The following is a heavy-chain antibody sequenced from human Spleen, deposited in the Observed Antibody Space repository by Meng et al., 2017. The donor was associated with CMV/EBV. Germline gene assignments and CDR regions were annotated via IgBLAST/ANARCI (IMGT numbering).Heavy chain of an antibody. J-gene: IGHJ6*02. Sequence: GESLKISCTDFRFTFSSNSFTWVRLAPGRGLEWVSYISPTSSTIYYADSVKGRFTISRDNAKKSLYLQMSSLRAEDTAIYYCAGAKGHTNYFYYYGMDVWGQGTTVTVSS. CDR1: RFTFSSNS. CDR3: AGAKGHTNYFYYYGMDV. V-gene: IGHV3-48*04. CDR2: ISPTSSTI.